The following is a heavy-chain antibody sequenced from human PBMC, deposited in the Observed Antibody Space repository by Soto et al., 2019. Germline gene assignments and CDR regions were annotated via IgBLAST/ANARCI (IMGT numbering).Heavy chain of an antibody. Sequence: PGESLKISCQGSGYTFTNYWIGWVRQMPGKGPEWMGIFYPGDSDTRYSPSLQGHVTISADKSISTAYLQWGGLKASDSAMYYCARGESGSKFRTTSWFDFWGQGTLVTVSS. D-gene: IGHD1-1*01. CDR2: FYPGDSDT. J-gene: IGHJ4*02. CDR3: ARGESGSKFRTTSWFDF. CDR1: GYTFTNYW. V-gene: IGHV5-51*01.